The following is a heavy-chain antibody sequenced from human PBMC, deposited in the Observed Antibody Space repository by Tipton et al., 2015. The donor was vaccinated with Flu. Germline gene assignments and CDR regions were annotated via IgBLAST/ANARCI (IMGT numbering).Heavy chain of an antibody. V-gene: IGHV4-59*01. CDR1: GASISSSY. CDR2: IYYSGIT. J-gene: IGHJ1*01. Sequence: LRLSCTVSGASISSSYWSWIRQAPGKGLEWIGHIYYSGITNYHPSLKSRITISVDTSKNQFSLRLSSVTAADTAVYYCARDTSLQRWGQGTLVTVS. CDR3: ARDTSLQR.